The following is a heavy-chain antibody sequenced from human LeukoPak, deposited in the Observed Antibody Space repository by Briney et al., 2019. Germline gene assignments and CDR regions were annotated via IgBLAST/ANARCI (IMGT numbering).Heavy chain of an antibody. J-gene: IGHJ4*02. V-gene: IGHV3-20*04. Sequence: GGPLRPSCAAPGFIFNDYGMSWVGPAPGQGLDWVSGGNWNGGSTGYAASVKGRFTIYRDNAKNSLYLQMNSLRAEDTALYYCARAPQLAYFDYWGQGTLVTVSS. CDR1: GFIFNDYG. CDR2: GNWNGGST. CDR3: ARAPQLAYFDY.